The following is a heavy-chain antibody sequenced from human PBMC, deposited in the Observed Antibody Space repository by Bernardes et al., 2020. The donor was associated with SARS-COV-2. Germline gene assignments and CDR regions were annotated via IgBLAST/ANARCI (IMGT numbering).Heavy chain of an antibody. CDR1: GGSISSSNW. V-gene: IGHV4-4*02. D-gene: IGHD3-10*01. Sequence: SETLSLTCAVSGGSISSSNWWSWVRQPPGKGLEWIGEIYHSGSTNYNPSLKSRVTISVDKSKNQFSLKLSSVTAADTAVYYCARVPDYYYGSGSYYALDYWGQGTLVTVSS. CDR2: IYHSGST. CDR3: ARVPDYYYGSGSYYALDY. J-gene: IGHJ4*02.